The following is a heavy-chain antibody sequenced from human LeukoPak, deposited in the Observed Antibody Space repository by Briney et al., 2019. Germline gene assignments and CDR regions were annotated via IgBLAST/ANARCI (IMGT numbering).Heavy chain of an antibody. Sequence: GASVKVSCKASGYTFTSYDINWVRQATGQGLVWMGWMNPNSGNTDYAQKFQGRVTITRNTSISTAYMELSSLRSEDTAVYYCARMNSGWLMYFDYWGQGTLVTVSS. CDR3: ARMNSGWLMYFDY. CDR2: MNPNSGNT. V-gene: IGHV1-8*03. D-gene: IGHD6-19*01. J-gene: IGHJ4*02. CDR1: GYTFTSYD.